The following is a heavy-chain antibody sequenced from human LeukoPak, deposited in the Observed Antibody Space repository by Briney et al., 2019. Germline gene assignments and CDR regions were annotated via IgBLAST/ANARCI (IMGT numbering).Heavy chain of an antibody. D-gene: IGHD3-10*01. J-gene: IGHJ5*02. Sequence: SETLCLTCTVSGGSISSYYWNWIRQPPGKGLEWIGYIYYSGSTKYNPSLKSRVTISVETSKNQFSLKLSSVTAADTAVYYCARENYGSGSYSWFDPWGQGTLVTVAA. CDR3: ARENYGSGSYSWFDP. CDR1: GGSISSYY. V-gene: IGHV4-59*01. CDR2: IYYSGST.